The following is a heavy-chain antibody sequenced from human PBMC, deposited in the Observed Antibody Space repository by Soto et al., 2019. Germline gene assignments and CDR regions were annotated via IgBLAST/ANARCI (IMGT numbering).Heavy chain of an antibody. CDR2: IFYSGST. CDR1: GGSISGYY. D-gene: IGHD6-19*01. V-gene: IGHV4-59*01. CDR3: ARVGSSGWSPDY. J-gene: IGHJ4*02. Sequence: SETLSLTCTVSGGSISGYYWSWIRQPPGKGLEWIGYIFYSGSTNYNPSLRSRVTISVDTSKNQFSLKLRSVTTADTAMYYCARVGSSGWSPDYWGQGTLVTVSS.